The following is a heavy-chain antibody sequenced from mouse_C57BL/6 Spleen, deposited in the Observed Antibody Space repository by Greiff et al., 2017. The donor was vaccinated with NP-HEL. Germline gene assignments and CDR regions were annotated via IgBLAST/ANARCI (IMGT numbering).Heavy chain of an antibody. V-gene: IGHV5-9-1*02. J-gene: IGHJ4*01. Sequence: DVQLVESGEGLVKPGGSLKLSCAASGFTFSSYAMSWVRQTPEKRLEWVAYISSGGDYIYYADTVKGRFTISRDNARNTLYLQMSSLKSEDTAMYYCTRELYYSNYEGAMDYWGQGTSGTVSS. CDR2: ISSGGDYI. CDR1: GFTFSSYA. D-gene: IGHD2-5*01. CDR3: TRELYYSNYEGAMDY.